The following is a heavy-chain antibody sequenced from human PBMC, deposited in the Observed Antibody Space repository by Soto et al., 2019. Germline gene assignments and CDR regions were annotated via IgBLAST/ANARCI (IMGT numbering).Heavy chain of an antibody. CDR2: IYYSGST. V-gene: IGHV4-39*01. Sequence: TVSGGSISSSSYYWGWIRQPPGKGLEWIGSIYYSGSTYYNPSLKSRVTISVDTSKNQFSLKLSSVTAADTAVYYCARHGPRSGYSYGPIDYWGQGPLVTVYS. CDR1: GGSISSSSYY. J-gene: IGHJ4*02. D-gene: IGHD5-18*01. CDR3: ARHGPRSGYSYGPIDY.